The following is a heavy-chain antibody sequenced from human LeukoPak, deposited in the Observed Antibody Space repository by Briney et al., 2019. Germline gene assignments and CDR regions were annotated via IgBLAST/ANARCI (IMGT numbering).Heavy chain of an antibody. Sequence: GGSLRLSCAASGFTFSSYAMHWVRQAPGKGLEWVAVISYDGSSKYYADSVKGRFTISRDNSKNTLYLQMNSLRAEDTAVYYCARAYPRTMIVVVITNGYWGQGTLVTVSS. CDR2: ISYDGSSK. J-gene: IGHJ4*02. V-gene: IGHV3-30-3*01. CDR3: ARAYPRTMIVVVITNGY. CDR1: GFTFSSYA. D-gene: IGHD3-22*01.